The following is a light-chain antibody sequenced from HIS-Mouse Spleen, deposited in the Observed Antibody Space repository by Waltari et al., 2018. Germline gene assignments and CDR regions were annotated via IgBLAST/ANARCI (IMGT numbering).Light chain of an antibody. CDR3: CSYAGSSTLV. CDR1: SSDVGCYNL. J-gene: IGLJ2*01. CDR2: EGS. Sequence: QSALTQPASVSGSPGQSITIPCTGTSSDVGCYNLVPWYQQHPGKPPKLMSYEGSKRPSGVSNRFSGSKSGNTASLTISGLQAEDEADYYCCSYAGSSTLVFGGGTKLTVL. V-gene: IGLV2-23*01.